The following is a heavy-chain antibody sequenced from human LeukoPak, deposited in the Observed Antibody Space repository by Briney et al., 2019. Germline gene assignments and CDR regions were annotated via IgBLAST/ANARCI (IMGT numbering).Heavy chain of an antibody. Sequence: PSETLSLTCTVSGGSISSGGYYWRWVRQHPEKGLEWIGYIYYSGSTYYNPSLKSRVTISVDTSKNQFSLKLSSVTAADTAVYYCARVYDSSASYYFDYWGQGTLVTVSS. J-gene: IGHJ4*02. CDR1: GGSISSGGYY. CDR3: ARVYDSSASYYFDY. D-gene: IGHD3-22*01. V-gene: IGHV4-31*03. CDR2: IYYSGST.